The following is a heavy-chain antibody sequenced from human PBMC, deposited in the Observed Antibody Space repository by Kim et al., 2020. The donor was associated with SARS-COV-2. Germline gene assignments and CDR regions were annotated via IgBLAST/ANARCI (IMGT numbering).Heavy chain of an antibody. D-gene: IGHD6-13*01. V-gene: IGHV6-1*01. CDR3: ARDRVFDYYGMDV. Sequence: YAVTVKSRITINPDTSKIQFSLQLNSVTPEDTAVYYCARDRVFDYYGMDVWGQGTTVTVSS. J-gene: IGHJ6*02.